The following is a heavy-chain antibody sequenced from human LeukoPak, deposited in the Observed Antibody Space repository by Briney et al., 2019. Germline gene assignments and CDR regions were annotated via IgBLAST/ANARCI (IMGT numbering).Heavy chain of an antibody. V-gene: IGHV3-30-3*01. Sequence: GRCLRLSCAASGFTFSSYAMHWVRQAPGKGLEWVAVISYDGSNKYYADSVKGRFTISGDNSKNTLYLQMNSLRAEDTAVYYCAGSTDDAEYFQHWGQGTLVTVSS. CDR1: GFTFSSYA. D-gene: IGHD4-17*01. J-gene: IGHJ1*01. CDR3: AGSTDDAEYFQH. CDR2: ISYDGSNK.